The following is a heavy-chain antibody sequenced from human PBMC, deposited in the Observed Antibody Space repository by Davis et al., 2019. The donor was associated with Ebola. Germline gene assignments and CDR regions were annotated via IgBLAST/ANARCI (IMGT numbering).Heavy chain of an antibody. CDR2: ISGSGGST. D-gene: IGHD6-13*01. CDR1: GFTFSSYA. V-gene: IGHV3-23*01. Sequence: GESLKISCAASGFTFSSYAMSWVRQAPGKGLEWVSAISGSGGSTYYADSVKGRFTISRDNSKNTLYLQMNSLRAEDTAVYDCERSSSWYGSFDYWGQGTLVTVSS. J-gene: IGHJ4*02. CDR3: ERSSSWYGSFDY.